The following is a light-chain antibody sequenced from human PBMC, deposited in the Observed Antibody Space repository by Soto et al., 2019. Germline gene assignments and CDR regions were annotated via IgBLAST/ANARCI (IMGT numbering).Light chain of an antibody. CDR1: QPISTY. CDR2: AAS. V-gene: IGKV1-39*01. Sequence: DIQMTQSPSSLSASVGDRVTITCRASQPISTYLSWYQHKPGKAPKLLLYAASSLQSGVTSRFSGSGSGTEFTLTINSLQPEDFATYYCQQSYSTVLYTFGQGNKLEIK. CDR3: QQSYSTVLYT. J-gene: IGKJ2*01.